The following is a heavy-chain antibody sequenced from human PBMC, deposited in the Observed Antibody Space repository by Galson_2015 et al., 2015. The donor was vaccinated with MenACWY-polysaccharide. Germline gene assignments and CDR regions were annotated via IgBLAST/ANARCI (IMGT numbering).Heavy chain of an antibody. J-gene: IGHJ4*02. CDR1: GYTFTTYD. CDR3: ARVVRRKYSYSDY. V-gene: IGHV1-8*01. Sequence: SVKVSCKASGYTFTTYDINWVRQATGQGLEWMGWMNPNSGNAGYAQKFQGRLTMTRDTSTSTAYMELTSLRYEGTAVYYCARVVRRKYSYSDYWGQGTLVTVSS. D-gene: IGHD5-18*01. CDR2: MNPNSGNA.